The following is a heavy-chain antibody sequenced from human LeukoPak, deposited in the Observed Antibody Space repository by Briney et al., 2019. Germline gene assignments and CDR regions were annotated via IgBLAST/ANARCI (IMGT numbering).Heavy chain of an antibody. Sequence: ASVKVSCKASGYTSTSYGISWVRQAPGQGLEWMGWISAYNGDTNYAQKLQGRVTMTTDTSTSTAYMELRSLRSDDTAVYYCARAQITMVRGVIFPLGRYYYYMDVWGKGTTVTVSS. V-gene: IGHV1-18*01. CDR3: ARAQITMVRGVIFPLGRYYYYMDV. D-gene: IGHD3-10*01. CDR2: ISAYNGDT. CDR1: GYTSTSYG. J-gene: IGHJ6*03.